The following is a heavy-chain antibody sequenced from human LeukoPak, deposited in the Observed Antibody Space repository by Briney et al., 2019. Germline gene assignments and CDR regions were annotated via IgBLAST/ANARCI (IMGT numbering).Heavy chain of an antibody. J-gene: IGHJ4*02. CDR1: GGSFSGCY. V-gene: IGHV4-34*01. CDR3: ARVHLLLDYFDY. CDR2: INHSGST. D-gene: IGHD2-15*01. Sequence: SETLSLTCAVYGGSFSGCYWSWIRQPPGKGLEWIGEINHSGSTNYNPSLKSRVTISVDTSKNQFSLKLSSVTAADTAVYYCARVHLLLDYFDYWGQGTLVTVSS.